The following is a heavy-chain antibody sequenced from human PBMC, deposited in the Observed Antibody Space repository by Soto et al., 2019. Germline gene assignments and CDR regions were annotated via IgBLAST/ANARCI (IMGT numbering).Heavy chain of an antibody. CDR1: GFIFSSYT. D-gene: IGHD1-26*01. CDR2: ITYDGSNQ. J-gene: IGHJ4*02. V-gene: IGHV3-30-3*01. Sequence: PGGSLRLSCAASGFIFSSYTMHWVRQAPGKGLEWVGVITYDGSNQYYADSVKGQFTISRDNSRNMLFLQMNSLRPDDTAVYYCARAPSGSYPEFDYWGQGTLVTVSS. CDR3: ARAPSGSYPEFDY.